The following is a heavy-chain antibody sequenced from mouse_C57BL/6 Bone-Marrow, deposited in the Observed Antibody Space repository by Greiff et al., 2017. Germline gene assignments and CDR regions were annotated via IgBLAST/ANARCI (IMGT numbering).Heavy chain of an antibody. CDR1: GFTFSDYY. J-gene: IGHJ4*01. CDR2: ISNGGGST. Sequence: EVQLQESGGGLVQPGGSLKLSCAASGFTFSDYYMYWVRQTPEKRLEWVAYISNGGGSTYYPDTVKGRFTISRDNAKNTQYLQMSRLKSEYTAMYYCARHKWLLRRWNAMDYWGQGTSVTVSS. V-gene: IGHV5-12*01. D-gene: IGHD1-1*01. CDR3: ARHKWLLRRWNAMDY.